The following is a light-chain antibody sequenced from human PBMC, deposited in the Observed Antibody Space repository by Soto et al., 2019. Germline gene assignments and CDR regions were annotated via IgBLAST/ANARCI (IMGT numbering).Light chain of an antibody. CDR2: GNS. V-gene: IGLV1-40*01. Sequence: QSVLQQPPSVSGAPGPRVTISCTGRSSNIADGNDGHWYQQLPGTAPQLLISGNSNRPSGVPDRFSGSKSGTSASLAITGLQAEDEADYYCQSYDSSLSGWVFGGGTKVTVL. J-gene: IGLJ3*02. CDR1: SSNIADGND. CDR3: QSYDSSLSGWV.